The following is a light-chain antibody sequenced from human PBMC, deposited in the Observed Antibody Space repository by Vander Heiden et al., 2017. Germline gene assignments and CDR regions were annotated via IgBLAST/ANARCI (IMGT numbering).Light chain of an antibody. J-gene: IGLJ1*01. V-gene: IGLV2-11*01. Sequence: QSALTQPRSVSGSPGQSVTISCTGTSNDVGGYKSVSWYQRHPGKAPKLMIFDVRNRPSGVPDRFSGSKSGNTASLTIYGLQAEDEAEYYCCSHAGNYTFVFGTGTKVTVL. CDR1: SNDVGGYKS. CDR2: DVR. CDR3: CSHAGNYTFV.